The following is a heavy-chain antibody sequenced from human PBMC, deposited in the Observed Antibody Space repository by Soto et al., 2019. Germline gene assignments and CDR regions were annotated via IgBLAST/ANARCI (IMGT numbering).Heavy chain of an antibody. CDR2: SNEGSGNT. J-gene: IGHJ4*02. CDR1: GYSFKNYA. D-gene: IGHD3-3*01. CDR3: ARDDRTISGAVTLDY. V-gene: IGHV1-3*01. Sequence: QVQLVQSGPEVKRPGASVRISCRTAGYSFKNYAIHWVRQAPGKKLEWMGWSNEGSGNTRYSQKFQGRMSIARDTSASTSYLYLRSLTSEDTAIYFCARDDRTISGAVTLDYWGPGTLVTVSS.